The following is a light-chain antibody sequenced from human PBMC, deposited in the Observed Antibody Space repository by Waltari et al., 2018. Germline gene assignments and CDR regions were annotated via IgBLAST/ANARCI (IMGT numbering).Light chain of an antibody. V-gene: IGLV2-23*01. CDR1: YYDIGNYDL. CDR3: CSYAGENTMI. J-gene: IGLJ2*01. CDR2: EAT. Sequence: QSALTQPASVSGSPGQSVTISCTGTYYDIGNYDLVSWYQQYPGKAPRLIIYEATSRPAWVSNRCSASKSGNTAFLTISGLQTEDEAHYYCCSYAGENTMIFGAGTRLTVL.